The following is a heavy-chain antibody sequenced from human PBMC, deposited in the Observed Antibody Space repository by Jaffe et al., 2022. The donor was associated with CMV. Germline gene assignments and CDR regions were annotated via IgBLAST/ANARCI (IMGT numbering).Heavy chain of an antibody. V-gene: IGHV5-51*01. CDR1: GYSFTSYW. Sequence: EVQLVQSGAEVKKPGESLKISCKGSGYSFTSYWIGWVRQMPGKGLEWMGIIYPGDSDTRYSPSFQGQVTISADKSISTAYLQWSSLKASDTAMYYCARQVTMITKGPDAFDIWGQGTMVTVSS. J-gene: IGHJ3*02. CDR3: ARQVTMITKGPDAFDI. D-gene: IGHD3-22*01. CDR2: IYPGDSDT.